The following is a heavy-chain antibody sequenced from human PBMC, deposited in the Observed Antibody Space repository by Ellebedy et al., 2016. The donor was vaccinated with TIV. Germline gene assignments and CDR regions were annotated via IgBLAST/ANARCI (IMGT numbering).Heavy chain of an antibody. D-gene: IGHD3-16*01. CDR3: ARDGVWGGDY. CDR2: ISWNSGTI. J-gene: IGHJ4*02. CDR1: GFSFDDYA. Sequence: SLKISXAASGFSFDDYAMHWVRQAPGKGLEWVSAISWNSGTIGYADSVKGRFTISRDNAQNTLYLQMNSLRAEDTAVYYCARDGVWGGDYWGQGTLVTVSS. V-gene: IGHV3-9*01.